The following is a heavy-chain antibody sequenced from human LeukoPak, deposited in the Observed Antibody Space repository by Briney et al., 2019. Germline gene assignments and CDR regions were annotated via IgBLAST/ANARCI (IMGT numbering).Heavy chain of an antibody. CDR3: ARPRTYYDFWRGYPPFDY. D-gene: IGHD3-3*01. CDR2: IITNYGTT. CDR1: GGTFSNYA. V-gene: IGHV1-69*01. Sequence: GSSVTVSYKASGGTFSNYAISWVRPAPGQGLEWMGGIITNYGTTNYAQKYQGRVTITADESTTTVYMELSSLRSEDTAVYYCARPRTYYDFWRGYPPFDYWGQGTLVTVSS. J-gene: IGHJ4*02.